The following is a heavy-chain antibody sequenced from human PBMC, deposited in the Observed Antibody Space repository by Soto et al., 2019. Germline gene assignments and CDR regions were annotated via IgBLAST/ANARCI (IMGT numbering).Heavy chain of an antibody. Sequence: GGSLRLSCAASGFTVSSNYMSWVRQAPGKGLEWVSVIYSGGSTYYADSVKGRFTISRDNSKNTLYLQMNSLRAEDTAVYYCAIKSPYYYDSSGYPFDYWGQGTLVTVSS. CDR3: AIKSPYYYDSSGYPFDY. D-gene: IGHD3-22*01. V-gene: IGHV3-53*01. CDR2: IYSGGST. J-gene: IGHJ4*02. CDR1: GFTVSSNY.